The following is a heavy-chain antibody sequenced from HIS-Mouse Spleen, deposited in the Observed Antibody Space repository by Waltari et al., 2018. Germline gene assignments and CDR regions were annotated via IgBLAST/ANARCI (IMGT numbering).Heavy chain of an antibody. CDR3: ATAMPFSIAAAGDY. D-gene: IGHD6-13*01. Sequence: QVQLVESGGGVVQPGRSLRLPCAASGFTFSSYGMPWVRQAPGKGLGWVAVIWYDGSNKYYADSVKGRFTISRDNSKNTLYLQMNSLRAEDTAVYYCATAMPFSIAAAGDYWGQGTLVTVSS. V-gene: IGHV3-33*01. J-gene: IGHJ4*02. CDR2: IWYDGSNK. CDR1: GFTFSSYG.